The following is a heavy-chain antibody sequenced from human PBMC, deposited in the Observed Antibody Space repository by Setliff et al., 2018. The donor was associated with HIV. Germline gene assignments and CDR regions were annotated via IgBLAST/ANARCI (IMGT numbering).Heavy chain of an antibody. V-gene: IGHV1-18*01. J-gene: IGHJ6*02. CDR3: ARDPKRYYDILTGYPSYYGMDV. Sequence: ALVKVSCKASGYTFTSYGISWVRQAPGQGLEWMGWISAYNGNTNYAQKLQGRVTMTTDTSTSTAYMELRSLRSDDTAVYYCARDPKRYYDILTGYPSYYGMDVWGQGTTVTVSS. CDR2: ISAYNGNT. CDR1: GYTFTSYG. D-gene: IGHD3-9*01.